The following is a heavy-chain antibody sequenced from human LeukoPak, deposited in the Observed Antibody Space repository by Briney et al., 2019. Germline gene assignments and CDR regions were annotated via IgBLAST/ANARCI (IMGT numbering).Heavy chain of an antibody. J-gene: IGHJ4*02. CDR3: ARGIRNHDGGGYLYFFDY. CDR1: GYTFTSYG. D-gene: IGHD3-22*01. CDR2: ISAYNGNT. Sequence: ASVKVSCKASGYTFTSYGISWVRQAPGQGLEWMGWISAYNGNTNYAQKLQGRVTMTTDTSTSTAYMELRRRRSDDTVVYYCARGIRNHDGGGYLYFFDYWGQGTLVTVSS. V-gene: IGHV1-18*01.